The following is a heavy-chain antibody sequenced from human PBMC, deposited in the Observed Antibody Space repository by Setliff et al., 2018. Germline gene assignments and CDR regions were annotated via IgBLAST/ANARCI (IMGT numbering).Heavy chain of an antibody. J-gene: IGHJ4*02. Sequence: ASVKVSCKASGYTFTNYAIHWVRQAPGQRPEWMGWINTGNANTKYSQKFQGRVTITADESASTAYMELSSLRSEDTAVYYCARDISAAVLAAILYYWGQGTLVTVSS. D-gene: IGHD2-2*01. CDR2: INTGNANT. V-gene: IGHV1-3*04. CDR1: GYTFTNYA. CDR3: ARDISAAVLAAILYY.